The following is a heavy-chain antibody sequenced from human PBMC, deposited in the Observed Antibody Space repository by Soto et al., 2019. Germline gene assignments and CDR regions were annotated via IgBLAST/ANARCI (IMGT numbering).Heavy chain of an antibody. V-gene: IGHV3-21*01. CDR1: GFTFSSYS. CDR3: ARVSTVTTSGGFGAFDI. J-gene: IGHJ3*02. D-gene: IGHD4-17*01. Sequence: EVQLVESGGGLVKPGGSLRLSCAASGFTFSSYSMNWVRQAPGKGLEWVASISSSSSYIYYADSVKCRFTISRDNAKNSLYLQMNSLRDEDTAVYYCARVSTVTTSGGFGAFDIWGQGTMVTVSS. CDR2: ISSSSSYI.